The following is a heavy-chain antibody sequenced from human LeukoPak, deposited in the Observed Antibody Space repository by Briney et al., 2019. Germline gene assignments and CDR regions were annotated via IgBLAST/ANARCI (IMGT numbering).Heavy chain of an antibody. J-gene: IGHJ4*02. D-gene: IGHD6-6*01. CDR2: ISGSGGST. CDR1: GFTFSSYA. CDR3: AEDLRRSSSSSGYYFDY. V-gene: IGHV3-23*01. Sequence: PGGSLRLSCAASGFTFSSYAMSWVRQAPGKGLEWVSAISGSGGSTYYADSVKGRFTISRDNSKNTLYLQMNSLRAEDTAVYYCAEDLRRSSSSSGYYFDYWGQGTLVTVSS.